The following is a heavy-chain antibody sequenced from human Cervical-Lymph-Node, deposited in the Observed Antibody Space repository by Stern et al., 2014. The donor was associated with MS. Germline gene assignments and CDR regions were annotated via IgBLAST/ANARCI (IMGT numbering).Heavy chain of an antibody. CDR3: ARGGGSASWYFNPKFDL. Sequence: VQLVESGADVKKPGASVKVSCKASGYSFTSYFVHWVRQAPGQGLEWLGIINPSTGRATYAERFQGRVTMAMDTSTSTVYMDLSSLRSEDTAVYFCARGGGSASWYFNPKFDLWGQGTLVAVSS. CDR1: GYSFTSYF. D-gene: IGHD6-13*01. J-gene: IGHJ5*02. CDR2: INPSTGRA. V-gene: IGHV1-46*03.